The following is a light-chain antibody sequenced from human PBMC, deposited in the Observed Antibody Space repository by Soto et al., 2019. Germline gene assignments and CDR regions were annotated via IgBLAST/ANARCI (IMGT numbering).Light chain of an antibody. V-gene: IGKV2-28*01. Sequence: DIVMTQSPLSLPVTPGEPASISCRSSQSLLQTNGYTYLDWYLQKPGQSPQLLIYLTSIRASGVPDRFSGSGSGTEFTVKISKVEAEDVGVYYCMQSLQTPPWTFGPGTKVDIK. J-gene: IGKJ1*01. CDR1: QSLLQTNGYTY. CDR2: LTS. CDR3: MQSLQTPPWT.